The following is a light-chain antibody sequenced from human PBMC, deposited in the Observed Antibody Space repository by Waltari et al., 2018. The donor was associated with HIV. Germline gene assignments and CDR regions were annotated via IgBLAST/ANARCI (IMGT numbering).Light chain of an antibody. J-gene: IGLJ2*01. CDR3: SSYTANSRI. CDR2: DVS. CDR1: STNVGGHNS. Sequence: SALTQPPSVSGPLGQSSTISGTGTSTNVGGHNSLSWYQQHPGKAPKLLISDVSNRPSVVSNRFSGSKSGNTASLTISGLQAEDEADYYCSSYTANSRIFGGGTRLTVL. V-gene: IGLV2-14*03.